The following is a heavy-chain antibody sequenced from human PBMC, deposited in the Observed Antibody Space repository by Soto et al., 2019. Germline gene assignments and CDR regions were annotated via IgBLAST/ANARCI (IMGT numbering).Heavy chain of an antibody. V-gene: IGHV3-23*01. CDR2: ISNSFSDGNT. CDR3: AKVFSPEGGNYFDY. J-gene: IGHJ4*02. CDR1: GFTFSNYA. Sequence: GGSLRLSCAASGFTFSNYAMNWVRQAPGKGLEWVSAISNSFSDGNTHYADSVKGRFTISRDNDKNTVFLEMNSLRTEDTAVYYCAKVFSPEGGNYFDYWGQGTLVTVSS.